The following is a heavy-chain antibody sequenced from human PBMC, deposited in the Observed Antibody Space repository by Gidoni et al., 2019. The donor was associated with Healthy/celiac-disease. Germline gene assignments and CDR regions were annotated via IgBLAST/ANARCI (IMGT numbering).Heavy chain of an antibody. D-gene: IGHD3-22*01. Sequence: EVQLFDSGGGLVQPGGSLRLSCPASGFTFSSYAMSWDGQAPGKGLGWVTTISGSGGSTYYADSVKGRFTITRDNAKNTLYLQMNSLRAEDTAVYYCAKQVPGDSTEVGYWGQGTLVTVSS. CDR3: AKQVPGDSTEVGY. V-gene: IGHV3-23*01. J-gene: IGHJ4*02. CDR1: GFTFSSYA. CDR2: ISGSGGST.